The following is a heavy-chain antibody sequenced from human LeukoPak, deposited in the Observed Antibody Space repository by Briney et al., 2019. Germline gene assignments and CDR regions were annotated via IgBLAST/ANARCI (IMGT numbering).Heavy chain of an antibody. CDR1: GFTFSSYG. Sequence: GGSLRLSCAASGFTFSSYGMHWVRQAPGKGLEWVAVIWYDGSNKYYADSVKGRFTISRDNSKNTLYLQMNSLRAEDTAIYYCAKSYSNSWYYFDYWAREPWSPSPQ. J-gene: IGHJ4*02. V-gene: IGHV3-33*06. CDR3: AKSYSNSWYYFDY. D-gene: IGHD6-13*01. CDR2: IWYDGSNK.